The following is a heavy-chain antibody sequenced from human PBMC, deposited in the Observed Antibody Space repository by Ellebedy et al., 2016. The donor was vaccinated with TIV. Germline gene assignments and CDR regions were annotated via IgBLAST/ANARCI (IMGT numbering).Heavy chain of an antibody. CDR1: GFTFSSYA. V-gene: IGHV3-23*01. CDR3: AKDPGYCSSTSCYRYFQH. D-gene: IGHD2-2*02. J-gene: IGHJ1*01. CDR2: IRGSGVST. Sequence: GGSLRLXXAASGFTFSSYAMSWVRQAPGKGLEWVSAIRGSGVSTYYADSVKGRFTISRDNSKNTLYLQMNSLRAEDTDVYYCAKDPGYCSSTSCYRYFQHWGQGTLVTVSS.